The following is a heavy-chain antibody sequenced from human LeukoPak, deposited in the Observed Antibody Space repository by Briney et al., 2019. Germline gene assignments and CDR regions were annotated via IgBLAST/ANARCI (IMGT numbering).Heavy chain of an antibody. J-gene: IGHJ4*02. CDR3: ARDYDSSGSFDY. CDR1: GGSISSSYYY. V-gene: IGHV4-39*02. Sequence: SETLSLTCTISGGSISSSYYYWGWIRQPPGKGLEWIANMDYSGSTYYNPSLKSRLTISVDTSKNQFSLKLSSVTAADTAVYYCARDYDSSGSFDYWGQGTLVTVSS. D-gene: IGHD3-22*01. CDR2: MDYSGST.